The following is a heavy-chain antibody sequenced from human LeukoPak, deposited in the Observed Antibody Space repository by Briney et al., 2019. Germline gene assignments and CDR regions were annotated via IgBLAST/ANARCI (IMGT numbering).Heavy chain of an antibody. CDR1: GFIFDNYA. D-gene: IGHD6-19*01. J-gene: IGHJ4*02. CDR2: ISGDGGST. CDR3: ARESETSGWYDY. Sequence: GGSLRLSCAAPGFIFDNYAIHWVRQAPGKGLEWVPLISGDGGSTFYADSVRGRFTVSRDNTRKSLSLQMSSLRSEDTALYYCARESETSGWYDYWGQGTLVTVSS. V-gene: IGHV3-43*02.